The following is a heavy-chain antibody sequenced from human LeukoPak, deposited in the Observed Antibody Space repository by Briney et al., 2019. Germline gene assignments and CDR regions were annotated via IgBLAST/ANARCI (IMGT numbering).Heavy chain of an antibody. CDR2: ISYDGSNK. CDR3: ASGIAVAGSSGLDY. Sequence: PGGSLRLSCAASGFTFDDYAMHWVRQAPGKGLEWVAVISYDGSNKYYADSVKGRFTISRDNSKNTLYLQMNSLRAEDTAVYYCASGIAVAGSSGLDYWGQGTLVTVSS. V-gene: IGHV3-30*03. J-gene: IGHJ4*02. CDR1: GFTFDDYA. D-gene: IGHD6-19*01.